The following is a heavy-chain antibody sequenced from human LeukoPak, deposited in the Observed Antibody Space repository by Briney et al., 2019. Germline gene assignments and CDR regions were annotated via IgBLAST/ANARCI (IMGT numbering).Heavy chain of an antibody. CDR3: ARDTESDFWSGYAHAFDI. V-gene: IGHV3-30*03. CDR1: GFTFSDYY. CDR2: ISYDGTTQ. J-gene: IGHJ3*02. Sequence: GGSLRLSCAASGFTFSDYYMSWIRQAPGKGLEWVAVISYDGTTQYYADSAKGRFTISRDNSKNTLYLQMNSLRTEDTAVYYCARDTESDFWSGYAHAFDIWGQGTMVTVSS. D-gene: IGHD3-3*01.